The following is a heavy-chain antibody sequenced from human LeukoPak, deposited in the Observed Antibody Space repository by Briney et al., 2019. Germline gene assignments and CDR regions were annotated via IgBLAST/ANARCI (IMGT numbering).Heavy chain of an antibody. V-gene: IGHV3-7*03. CDR3: ARGTGSASYLYYYYYYMDV. CDR1: GFTFSSYW. CDR2: IKQDGSEK. D-gene: IGHD1-26*01. Sequence: WGSLRLSRAASGFTFSSYWMSWVRQAPGKGLEWVANIKQDGSEKYYVDSVKGRFTISRDNAKNSLYLQMNSLRAEDTALYYCARGTGSASYLYYYYYYMDVWGKGTTVTVSS. J-gene: IGHJ6*03.